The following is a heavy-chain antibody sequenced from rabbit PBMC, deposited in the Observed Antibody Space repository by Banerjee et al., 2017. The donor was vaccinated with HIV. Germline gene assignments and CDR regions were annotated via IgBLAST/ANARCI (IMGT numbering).Heavy chain of an antibody. D-gene: IGHD8-1*01. CDR3: ARSAGRSIYVNL. V-gene: IGHV1S45*01. J-gene: IGHJ4*01. Sequence: QEQLVESGGGLVQPEGSLTLTCTASGFSFSSSYFMCWVRQAPGKGLEWIGCINTGDGNAYYASWAKGRFTISKTSSTTVTLQMTSLTAADTATYFCARSAGRSIYVNLWGPGTLVTVS. CDR2: INTGDGNA. CDR1: GFSFSSSYF.